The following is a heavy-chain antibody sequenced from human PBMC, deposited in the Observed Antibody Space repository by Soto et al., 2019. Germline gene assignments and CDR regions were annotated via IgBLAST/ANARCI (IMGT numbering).Heavy chain of an antibody. CDR2: ISSSGSTI. J-gene: IGHJ6*02. D-gene: IGHD3-3*01. Sequence: PGGSLRLSCAASGFTFSDYYMSWIRQAPGKGLEWVSYISSSGSTIYYADSVKGRFTISRDNAKNSLYLQMNSLRAEDTAVYYCARAGVTIFGVVMYYYGMDVWGQGTTVTVSS. V-gene: IGHV3-11*01. CDR1: GFTFSDYY. CDR3: ARAGVTIFGVVMYYYGMDV.